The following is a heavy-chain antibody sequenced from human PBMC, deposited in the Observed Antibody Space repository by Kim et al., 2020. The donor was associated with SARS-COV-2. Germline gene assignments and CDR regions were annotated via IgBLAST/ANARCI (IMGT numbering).Heavy chain of an antibody. D-gene: IGHD6-13*01. CDR2: IKEDGSVK. CDR3: ARDGILSYTSSWDY. Sequence: GGSLRLSCGVYGFTFRSYWMSWVRQAPGKGLEWVANIKEDGSVKQYVDSVKGRFTISRDNARNSLYLQMSSLRADDTAVYYCARDGILSYTSSWDYWGPGALVTVSS. CDR1: GFTFRSYW. J-gene: IGHJ4*02. V-gene: IGHV3-7*03.